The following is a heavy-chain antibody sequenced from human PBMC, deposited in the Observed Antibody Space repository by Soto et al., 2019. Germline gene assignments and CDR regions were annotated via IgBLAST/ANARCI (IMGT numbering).Heavy chain of an antibody. Sequence: EVQLLESGGGLVQPGGSLRLSCAASGFTFSSYAMSWVRQAPGKGLEWVSAISGSGGSTYYADSVKGRFTISRDNSKNTRYLQMNSLRAEDTAVYYCAKDQEWLVSGGWFDPWGQGTLVTVSS. D-gene: IGHD6-19*01. CDR2: ISGSGGST. J-gene: IGHJ5*02. CDR3: AKDQEWLVSGGWFDP. V-gene: IGHV3-23*01. CDR1: GFTFSSYA.